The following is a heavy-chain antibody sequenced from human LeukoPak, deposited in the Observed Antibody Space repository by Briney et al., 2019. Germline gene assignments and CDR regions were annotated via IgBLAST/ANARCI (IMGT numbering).Heavy chain of an antibody. CDR3: ARGFLQLTPYYFDY. Sequence: GGSLRLSCAASGFDVSINYMNWIRQSPEKGLEWVSIIHNDGSTYCADSVKGRFTVSRDNSKNTVSLQMDSLRVDDTGIYYCARGFLQLTPYYFDYWGQGALVTVSS. V-gene: IGHV3-66*01. D-gene: IGHD1-1*01. J-gene: IGHJ4*02. CDR2: IHNDGST. CDR1: GFDVSINY.